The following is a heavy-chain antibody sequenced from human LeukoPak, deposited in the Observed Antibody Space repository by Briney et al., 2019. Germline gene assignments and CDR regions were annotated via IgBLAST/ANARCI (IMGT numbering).Heavy chain of an antibody. CDR2: IYTSGIT. D-gene: IGHD1-26*01. J-gene: IGHJ4*02. Sequence: SETLSLTCTVSRGSINSGSYFWSWIRQPAGKGLEWIERIYTSGITNYNSSLMIRATISIDTSKNQFSLKLSSVTAADTAVYYCARSNSGSYRELDYWGQGALVTVSS. V-gene: IGHV4-61*02. CDR3: ARSNSGSYRELDY. CDR1: RGSINSGSYF.